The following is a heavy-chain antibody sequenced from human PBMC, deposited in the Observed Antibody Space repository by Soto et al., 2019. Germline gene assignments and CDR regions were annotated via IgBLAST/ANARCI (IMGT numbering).Heavy chain of an antibody. D-gene: IGHD3-16*01. CDR1: GASISSYY. CDR3: ARLGAQEIDP. CDR2: IYYSGST. V-gene: IGHV4-59*08. Sequence: SETLSLTCTVSGASISSYYWNWIRQPPGKGLEWIGHIYYSGSTYYNPSLKSRVTISVDTSKNQFSLKLSPVTAADTAVYYCARLGAQEIDPWGQGTLVTVSS. J-gene: IGHJ5*02.